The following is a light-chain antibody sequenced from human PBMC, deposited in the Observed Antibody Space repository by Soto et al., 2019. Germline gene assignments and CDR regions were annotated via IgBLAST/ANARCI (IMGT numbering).Light chain of an antibody. J-gene: IGKJ1*01. CDR2: AAS. V-gene: IGKV1-6*01. Sequence: AIQMTQSPSSLSASVGDRVTITCRASQGIRNDLGWYQQKPGKAPKLLIYAASSLQSGVPSRFSGSGSGTAFTLTISSLQPEDVATDYCLQDYSSLRTFGQGTKVEIK. CDR1: QGIRND. CDR3: LQDYSSLRT.